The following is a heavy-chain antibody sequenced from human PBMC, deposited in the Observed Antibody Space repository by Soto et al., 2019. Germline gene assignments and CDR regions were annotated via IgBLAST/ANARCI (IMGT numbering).Heavy chain of an antibody. Sequence: PGGSLRLSCAASGFTFGDYAMHWVRQAPGKGLEWVAGISWNSGSMGYADSVRGRFTISKDTAQNSLYLQMNSLRDEDTAFYYCAKDITARARYRYFDYWGQGILVTVSS. D-gene: IGHD1-1*01. CDR3: AKDITARARYRYFDY. CDR2: ISWNSGSM. V-gene: IGHV3-9*01. CDR1: GFTFGDYA. J-gene: IGHJ4*02.